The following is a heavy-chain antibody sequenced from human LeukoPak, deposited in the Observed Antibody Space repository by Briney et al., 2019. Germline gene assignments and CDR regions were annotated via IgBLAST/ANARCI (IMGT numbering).Heavy chain of an antibody. CDR3: ARLREYSSSPGDY. J-gene: IGHJ4*02. Sequence: GSLRLSCTASGFTFSDYYMSWIRQAPGKGLEWIGEINHSGSTNYNPSLKSRVTISVDTSKNQFSLKLSSVTAADTAVYYCARLREYSSSPGDYWGQGTLVTVSS. V-gene: IGHV4-34*01. CDR1: GFTFSDYY. CDR2: INHSGST. D-gene: IGHD6-6*01.